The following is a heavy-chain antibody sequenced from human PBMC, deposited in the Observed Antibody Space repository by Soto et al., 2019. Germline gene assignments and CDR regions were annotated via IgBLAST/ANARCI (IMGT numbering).Heavy chain of an antibody. D-gene: IGHD6-13*01. CDR2: IYQSGRT. CDR3: ASPSATIAAAAICDY. J-gene: IGHJ4*02. Sequence: QVQLQESGPGLVKPSGTLSLTCAVSGGAISSSKWWSWIRQPPGKGLEWIGEIYQSGRTNYNPSPQSRARXPXAXSXXLLSPKLTSGRAPDTAVHYRASPSATIAAAAICDYWGQGSLVTVSP. CDR1: GGAISSSKW. V-gene: IGHV4-4*02.